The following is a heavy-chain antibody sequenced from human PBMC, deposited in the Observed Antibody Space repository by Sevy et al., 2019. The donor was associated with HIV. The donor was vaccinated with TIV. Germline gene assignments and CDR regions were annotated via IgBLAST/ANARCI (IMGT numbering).Heavy chain of an antibody. CDR2: ISGSGGST. J-gene: IGHJ4*02. D-gene: IGHD6-13*01. V-gene: IGHV3-23*01. Sequence: GGSLRLSCAASGFTFSSYAMSWVRQAPGKGLEWVSAISGSGGSTFYADSVKGRLTISRDNSKNTLYLQMNSLRAEDTAVYYCAKDLRISAGGTTSFDYWGQGTLVTVSS. CDR1: GFTFSSYA. CDR3: AKDLRISAGGTTSFDY.